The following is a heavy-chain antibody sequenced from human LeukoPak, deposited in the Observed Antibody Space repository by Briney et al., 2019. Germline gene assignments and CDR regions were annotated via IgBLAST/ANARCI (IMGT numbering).Heavy chain of an antibody. Sequence: GGSLRLSCAASGFTVGNNYMSWVRQAPGKGLEWVSVIYSGGSTYYADSVKGRFTISRDNSKNTLYLQMNSLRAEDTAVYYCASSAGPIVGADIPFDYWGQGTLVTVSS. CDR1: GFTVGNNY. CDR3: ASSAGPIVGADIPFDY. D-gene: IGHD1-26*01. V-gene: IGHV3-66*01. J-gene: IGHJ4*02. CDR2: IYSGGST.